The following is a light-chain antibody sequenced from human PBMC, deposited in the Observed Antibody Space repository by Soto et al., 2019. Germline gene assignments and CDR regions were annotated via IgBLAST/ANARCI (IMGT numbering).Light chain of an antibody. CDR1: HSVSSSY. V-gene: IGKV3-20*01. CDR3: HQYGSSWWT. Sequence: EIVLTQSPGTLSLSPGERATLSCRASHSVSSSYLAWYQQKPGQAPRLLIYGASSRATGIPDRFSGSGSGTDFTLTISRLEPEDFAVYYCHQYGSSWWTFGQGTKVEIK. J-gene: IGKJ1*01. CDR2: GAS.